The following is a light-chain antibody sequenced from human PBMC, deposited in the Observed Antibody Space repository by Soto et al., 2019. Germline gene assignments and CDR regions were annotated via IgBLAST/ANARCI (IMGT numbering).Light chain of an antibody. V-gene: IGKV1-5*01. CDR2: AAS. J-gene: IGKJ1*01. CDR1: QTISSW. CDR3: QHYNSYSEA. Sequence: DIQMTKSPSTLSGAVRDRVTITCRARQTISSWLAWYQQKPGKAPKLLIYAASSLQSGVPSRFSGSGSGTEFTLTISSLQPDDFATXXXQHYNSYSEAFGQGTKVDI.